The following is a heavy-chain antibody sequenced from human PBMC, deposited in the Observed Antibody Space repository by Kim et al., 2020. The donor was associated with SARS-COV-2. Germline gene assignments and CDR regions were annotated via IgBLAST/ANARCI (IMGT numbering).Heavy chain of an antibody. Sequence: SETLSLTCTVSGGSISSGGYYWSWIRQHPGKGLEWIGYIYYSGSTYYNPSLKSRVTISVDTSKNQFSLKLSSVTAADTAVYYCARFPYCSSTSCYDTKTDYYYYGMDVWGQGTTVTVSS. CDR1: GGSISSGGYY. V-gene: IGHV4-31*03. CDR3: ARFPYCSSTSCYDTKTDYYYYGMDV. D-gene: IGHD2-2*01. CDR2: IYYSGST. J-gene: IGHJ6*02.